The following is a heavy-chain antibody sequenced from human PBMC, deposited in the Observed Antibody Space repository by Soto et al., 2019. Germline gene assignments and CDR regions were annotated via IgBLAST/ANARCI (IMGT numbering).Heavy chain of an antibody. V-gene: IGHV3-7*01. J-gene: IGHJ4*02. CDR2: IKEDGSEK. Sequence: GGSLRLSCAASGFTFSSYWMSWVRQAPGKGLEWVANIKEDGSEKYYMDSVKGRFTISRDNAKNSLYLQMNSLRGEDTAVYYCARAWNYGPYWGQGTLVTVSS. CDR3: ARAWNYGPY. D-gene: IGHD1-7*01. CDR1: GFTFSSYW.